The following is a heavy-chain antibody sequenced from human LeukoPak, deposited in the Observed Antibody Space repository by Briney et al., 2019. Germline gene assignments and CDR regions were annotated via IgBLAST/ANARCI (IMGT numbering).Heavy chain of an antibody. D-gene: IGHD5-24*01. CDR3: ARARERWLQLFDY. CDR1: VGSNSRGGYY. Sequence: PSQTLSLTCTVSVGSNSRGGYYWSWIRQQPGKGLEWIGYIYYSGSTYSNPSLQSRVAMSVDTPNNQLSLKLSSVTAADTAVYYCARARERWLQLFDYWGQGTLVTVSS. J-gene: IGHJ4*02. V-gene: IGHV4-31*03. CDR2: IYYSGST.